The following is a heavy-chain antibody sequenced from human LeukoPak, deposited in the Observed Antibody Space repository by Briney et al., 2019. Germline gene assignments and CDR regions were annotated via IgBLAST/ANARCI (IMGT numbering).Heavy chain of an antibody. D-gene: IGHD3-16*02. J-gene: IGHJ4*02. CDR2: ITGSSSTI. Sequence: SGGSLRLSCAASGFTFSSFSMNWVRQAPGKGLEWVSFITGSSSTIYYADSVKGRFTISRDNAKNSLYLQMNSLRAEDTAVYYCAKPPDYDYVWGSYRYQDPYFDYWGQGTLVTVSS. CDR1: GFTFSSFS. CDR3: AKPPDYDYVWGSYRYQDPYFDY. V-gene: IGHV3-48*01.